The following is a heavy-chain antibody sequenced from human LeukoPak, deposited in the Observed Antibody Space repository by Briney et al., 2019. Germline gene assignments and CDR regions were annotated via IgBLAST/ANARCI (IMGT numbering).Heavy chain of an antibody. CDR2: ISSSGSTI. J-gene: IGHJ4*02. D-gene: IGHD1-26*01. V-gene: IGHV3-48*03. CDR1: GFTFSSYE. CDR3: AKDLSGSFSVDY. Sequence: GGSLRLSCAASGFTFSSYEMNWVRQAPGKGLEWVSYISSSGSTIYYADSVKGRFTISRDNSKNTLFLQMNSLRPEDTAVYYCAKDLSGSFSVDYWGQGTLVTVSS.